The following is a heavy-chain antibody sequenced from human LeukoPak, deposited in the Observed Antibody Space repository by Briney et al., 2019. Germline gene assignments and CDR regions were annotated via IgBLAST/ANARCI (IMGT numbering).Heavy chain of an antibody. D-gene: IGHD3-10*01. V-gene: IGHV4-38-2*02. J-gene: IGHJ3*02. CDR1: GYSISSGYY. CDR3: ARRRNMVRAVIDAFDI. CDR2: VYQSGST. Sequence: PSETLSLTCTVSGYSISSGYYWGWIRQPPGKGLEWIGDVYQSGSTYYNPSLKSRVTILVDMSKNQFSLKLNSVTAADTAVYYCARRRNMVRAVIDAFDIWGQGTMVTVSS.